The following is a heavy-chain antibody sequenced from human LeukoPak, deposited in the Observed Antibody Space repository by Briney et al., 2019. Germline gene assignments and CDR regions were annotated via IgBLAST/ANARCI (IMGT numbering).Heavy chain of an antibody. CDR3: AKDYTSYYNSSPY. V-gene: IGHV3-23*01. J-gene: IGHJ4*02. Sequence: PGGSLRLSCAASGFTFSSYSMNWVRQAPGKGLEWVSGVSGSGSNTYYADSVKGRFTISRDNSKNTLYLQMNSLRVEDTAVYYCAKDYTSYYNSSPYWGQGTLVTVSS. CDR2: VSGSGSNT. D-gene: IGHD3-9*01. CDR1: GFTFSSYS.